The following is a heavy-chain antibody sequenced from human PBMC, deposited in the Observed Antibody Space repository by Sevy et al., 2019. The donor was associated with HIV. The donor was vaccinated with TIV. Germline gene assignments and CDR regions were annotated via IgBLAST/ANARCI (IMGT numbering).Heavy chain of an antibody. CDR1: GFTFSSYA. CDR3: ANENYDILTGYYRGSFDY. J-gene: IGHJ4*02. CDR2: ISGSGGST. D-gene: IGHD3-9*01. Sequence: GGSLRLSCAASGFTFSSYAMSWVRQAPGKGLEWVSAISGSGGSTYYADSVKGRFTISRDNSKNTLYLQMNSLRAEETAVYYCANENYDILTGYYRGSFDYWGQGTLVTVSS. V-gene: IGHV3-23*01.